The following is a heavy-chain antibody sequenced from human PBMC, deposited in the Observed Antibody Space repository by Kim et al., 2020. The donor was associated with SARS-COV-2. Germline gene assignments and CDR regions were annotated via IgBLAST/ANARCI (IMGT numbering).Heavy chain of an antibody. Sequence: GSLRLSCAASGFTFSDYYMSWIRQAPGKGLEWVSYISSSSSYTNYADSVKGRFTISRDNAKNSLYLQMNSLRAEDTAVYYCARDSDSSGYYPYFDYWGQGTLVTVSS. CDR2: ISSSSSYT. D-gene: IGHD3-22*01. J-gene: IGHJ4*02. CDR1: GFTFSDYY. V-gene: IGHV3-11*06. CDR3: ARDSDSSGYYPYFDY.